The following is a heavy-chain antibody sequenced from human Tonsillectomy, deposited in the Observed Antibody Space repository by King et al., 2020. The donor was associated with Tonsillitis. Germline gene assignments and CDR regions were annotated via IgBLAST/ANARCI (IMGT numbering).Heavy chain of an antibody. Sequence: VQLVESGGGLVQPGGSLRLSCAASGFTFSSYWMSWVRQAPGKGLEWVADIKPDGSDKYYVDSVKGRFTISKDNAKNSLYLQMNRLRAEDTAVYYCARDAWDFEYSSSLDYWGQGTLVTVSS. CDR3: ARDAWDFEYSSSLDY. V-gene: IGHV3-7*03. J-gene: IGHJ4*02. CDR2: IKPDGSDK. D-gene: IGHD6-6*01. CDR1: GFTFSSYW.